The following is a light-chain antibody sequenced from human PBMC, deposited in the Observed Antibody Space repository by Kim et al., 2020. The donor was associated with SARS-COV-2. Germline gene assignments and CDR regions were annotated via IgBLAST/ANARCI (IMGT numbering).Light chain of an antibody. J-gene: IGKJ1*01. CDR1: QGIGND. Sequence: DIQMTQSPSSLSASVGDRVTITCRASQGIGNDLGWYQLKPGKAPKRLIYAASSLQSGVPPRFSGSGSGTEFTLTISSLQPEDFATYYCLQHNSYPPTFGHGTKVDIK. V-gene: IGKV1-17*01. CDR2: AAS. CDR3: LQHNSYPPT.